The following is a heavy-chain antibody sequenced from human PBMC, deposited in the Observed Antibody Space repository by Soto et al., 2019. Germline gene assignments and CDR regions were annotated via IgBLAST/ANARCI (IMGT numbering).Heavy chain of an antibody. CDR2: IYYSGST. CDR3: ARHWDRWFGHRHGMDV. V-gene: IGHV4-39*01. D-gene: IGHD3-10*01. J-gene: IGHJ6*02. CDR1: GGSISNSSYY. Sequence: PSETLSLTCTVSGGSISNSSYYWGWIRQPPGKGLEWIGSIYYSGSTYYNTSLKSQVTISVNTSKNQFSLKLSSVTAADTALYYCARHWDRWFGHRHGMDVWGQGTTVTVSS.